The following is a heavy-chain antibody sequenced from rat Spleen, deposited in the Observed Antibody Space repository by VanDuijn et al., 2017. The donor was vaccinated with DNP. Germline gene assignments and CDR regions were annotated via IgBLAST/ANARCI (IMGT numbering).Heavy chain of an antibody. J-gene: IGHJ2*01. CDR2: ITYSGDT. CDR3: ARWYNYFDY. V-gene: IGHV3-1*01. Sequence: EVQLQESGPGLVKPSQSLSLTGSVTGDSITNNYWGWVRKFPGNKMEWVGHITYSGDTSYNPSLKSRISITRDTSKNQFFLQLNSVTTEDTATYYCARWYNYFDYWGQGVKVTVSS. D-gene: IGHD1-5*01. CDR1: GDSITNNY.